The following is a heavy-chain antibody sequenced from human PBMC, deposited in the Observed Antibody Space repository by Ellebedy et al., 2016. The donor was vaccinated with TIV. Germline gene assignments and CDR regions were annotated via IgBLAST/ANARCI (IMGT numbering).Heavy chain of an antibody. D-gene: IGHD2-15*01. V-gene: IGHV4-39*01. Sequence: MPSETLSLTCTVSGGSISSSSYYWGWIRQPPGKGMEWIGSIYYSGSTYYNPSLKSRVTISVDTSKNQLSLKLSAVTAADTAVYYCARMGSGGAIFDAFDIWGQGTMVTVSS. CDR3: ARMGSGGAIFDAFDI. J-gene: IGHJ3*02. CDR1: GGSISSSSYY. CDR2: IYYSGST.